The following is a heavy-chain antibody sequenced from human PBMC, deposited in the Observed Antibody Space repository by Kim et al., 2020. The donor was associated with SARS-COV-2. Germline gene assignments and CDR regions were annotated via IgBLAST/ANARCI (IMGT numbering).Heavy chain of an antibody. D-gene: IGHD3-22*01. J-gene: IGHJ4*02. CDR1: GFTFSSFG. CDR3: ATSPNYYDSNGYYPYYFDY. CDR2: ISYDGSNK. V-gene: IGHV3-30*03. Sequence: GGSLRLSCAASGFTFSSFGMHWVRQSPGKGLEWVAVISYDGSNKYYADSVKGRFIISRDNSKNTLYLQMNSLRAEDTAVYYCATSPNYYDSNGYYPYYFDYWGQGTLVTVSS.